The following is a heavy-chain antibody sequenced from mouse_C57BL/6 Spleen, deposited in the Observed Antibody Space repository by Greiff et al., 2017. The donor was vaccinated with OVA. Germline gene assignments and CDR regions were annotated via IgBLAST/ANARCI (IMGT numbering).Heavy chain of an antibody. CDR1: GFSLSTFGMG. D-gene: IGHD1-1*01. CDR3: ARIELDGITTVVARDWYFDV. Sequence: QVTLKVCGPGILQPSQTLSLTCSFSGFSLSTFGMGVGWIRQPSGKGLEWLAHIWWDDDKYYNPALKSRLTISKDTSKNQVFLKIANVDTADTATYYCARIELDGITTVVARDWYFDVWGTGTTVTASS. J-gene: IGHJ1*03. CDR2: IWWDDDK. V-gene: IGHV8-8*01.